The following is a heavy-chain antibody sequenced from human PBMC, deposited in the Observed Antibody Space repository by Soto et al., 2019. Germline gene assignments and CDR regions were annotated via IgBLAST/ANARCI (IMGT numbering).Heavy chain of an antibody. CDR3: ARVSGGVDYGLDV. J-gene: IGHJ6*02. V-gene: IGHV1-69*04. D-gene: IGHD3-10*01. CDR1: GGTFSSDA. Sequence: QVQLVQSGAEVKKPGSSVKVSCKASGGTFSSDAITWVRQAPGQGLEWMGRIIPILGIANYAQKVQGRVTITGHKSTSTAYMELSSLRSEDTAVYYCARVSGGVDYGLDVWGQGTTVTVSS. CDR2: IIPILGIA.